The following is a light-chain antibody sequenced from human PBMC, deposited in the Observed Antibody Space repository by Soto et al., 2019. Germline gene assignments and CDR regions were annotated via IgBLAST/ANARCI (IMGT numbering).Light chain of an antibody. CDR2: GNS. J-gene: IGLJ7*01. CDR1: SSNIGAGYD. Sequence: QSVLTQPPSVSGAPGQRVTIPCTGSSSNIGAGYDVHWYQQLPGTAPKLLIYGNSNRPSGVPDRFSGSKSGTSASLAITGLQDEDEADYYCQSYDSSLNGVIFGGGTQLTVL. V-gene: IGLV1-40*01. CDR3: QSYDSSLNGVI.